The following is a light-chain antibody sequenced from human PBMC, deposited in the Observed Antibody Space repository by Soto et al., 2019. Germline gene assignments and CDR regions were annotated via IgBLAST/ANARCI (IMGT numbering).Light chain of an antibody. V-gene: IGKV1-5*03. CDR2: KAS. Sequence: DIQMTQSPSTLSASVGDRVTITCRASQSISHWLVWYQQKPGKAPKLLIYKASTIESGVPSRFSGSGSGTEFTLTISSLQPDDFATYHCQHYHSYPWTFGQGTKVEIK. CDR3: QHYHSYPWT. CDR1: QSISHW. J-gene: IGKJ1*01.